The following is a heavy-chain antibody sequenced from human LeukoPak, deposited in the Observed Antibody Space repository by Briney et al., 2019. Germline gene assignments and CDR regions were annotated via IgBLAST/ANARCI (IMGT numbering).Heavy chain of an antibody. J-gene: IGHJ4*02. CDR2: IYYSGST. CDR1: GGSIRSYY. CDR3: ARLGPQYCSSTSCYQFDY. Sequence: SETLSLTCTVSGGSIRSYYWSWIRQPPGKGLEWIGYIYYSGSTNYNPSLKSRVTISVDTSKNQFSLKLTSVTGADTAVYYCARLGPQYCSSTSCYQFDYWGQGTLVTVSS. D-gene: IGHD2-2*01. V-gene: IGHV4-59*08.